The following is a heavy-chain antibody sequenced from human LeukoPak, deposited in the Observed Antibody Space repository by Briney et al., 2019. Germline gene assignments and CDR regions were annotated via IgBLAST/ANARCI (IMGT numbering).Heavy chain of an antibody. D-gene: IGHD1-26*01. V-gene: IGHV1-69*06. CDR3: ARVSIVGATLRHFAY. J-gene: IGHJ4*02. Sequence: ASVKVSCKASGGTFSSYAISWVRQAPGQGLEWVGGIIPIFGRANNAQKFQGRVTITADKSTSTAYMELSSLRTEDTAVYYCARVSIVGATLRHFAYWGQGTLVTVSS. CDR2: IIPIFGRA. CDR1: GGTFSSYA.